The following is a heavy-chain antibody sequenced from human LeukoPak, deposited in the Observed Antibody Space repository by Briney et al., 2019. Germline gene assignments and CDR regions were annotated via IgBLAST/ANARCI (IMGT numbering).Heavy chain of an antibody. Sequence: GGSLRLSCAASGFTFSSYGMHWVRQAPGKGLEWVAVIWYDGSNKYYADSVKGRFTISRDNSKNTLYLQMNSLRAEDTAVYYCAGVVGREVPAAMPGAYYYMDVWGKGTTVTVSS. V-gene: IGHV3-33*01. J-gene: IGHJ6*03. CDR2: IWYDGSNK. CDR3: AGVVGREVPAAMPGAYYYMDV. D-gene: IGHD2-2*01. CDR1: GFTFSSYG.